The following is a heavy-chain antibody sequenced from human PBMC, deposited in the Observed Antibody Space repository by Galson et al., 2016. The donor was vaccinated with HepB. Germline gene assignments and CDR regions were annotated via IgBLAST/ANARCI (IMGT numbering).Heavy chain of an antibody. CDR3: TKQVAEGGLGDT. V-gene: IGHV3-30*18. J-gene: IGHJ5*02. CDR2: LSYNGLNQ. CDR1: GFVFSNYG. D-gene: IGHD2-15*01. Sequence: SLRLSCAASGFVFSNYGMHWVRQAPGKGLEWVSCLSYNGLNQHYPDSLMGRFTVSRDNSKSIMYLQMDSLRPDDTAVYYCTKQVAEGGLGDTWGQGTVVTVSS.